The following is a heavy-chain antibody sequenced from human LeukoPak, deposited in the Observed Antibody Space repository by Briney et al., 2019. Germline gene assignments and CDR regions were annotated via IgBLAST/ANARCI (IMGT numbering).Heavy chain of an antibody. J-gene: IGHJ4*02. Sequence: PGRSLTLSCAVSRFPFSTYAMHWVRQAPGKGLEWVAVISYDGSNKYYADSVKGRFTISRDNSKNTLYLQMNSLRAEDTAVYYCARDIRRYCSGGSCPFDYWGQGTLVTVSS. CDR1: RFPFSTYA. D-gene: IGHD2-15*01. CDR2: ISYDGSNK. V-gene: IGHV3-30*01. CDR3: ARDIRRYCSGGSCPFDY.